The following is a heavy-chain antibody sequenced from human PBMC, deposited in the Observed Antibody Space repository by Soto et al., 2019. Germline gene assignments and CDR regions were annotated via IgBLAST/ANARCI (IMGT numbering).Heavy chain of an antibody. CDR3: AIDLPNHQQRVVINPLDAFDV. J-gene: IGHJ3*01. Sequence: GGSLRLSCAASGFTVSSNYMSWVRQAPGKGLEWVSVIYSGGSTYYADSVKGRFTISRDNSKNTLYLQMNSLRAEDTAVYYCAIDLPNHQQRVVINPLDAFDVLGQAT. D-gene: IGHD3-3*01. CDR1: GFTVSSNY. CDR2: IYSGGST. V-gene: IGHV3-66*01.